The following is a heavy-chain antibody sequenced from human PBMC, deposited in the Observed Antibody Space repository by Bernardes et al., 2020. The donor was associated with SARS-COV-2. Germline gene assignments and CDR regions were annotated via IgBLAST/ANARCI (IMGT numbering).Heavy chain of an antibody. J-gene: IGHJ6*02. Sequence: SNTLYVTCTVSGGSISSYYWSWIQQPPGKGLEWIGYIYYSGSTNYNPSLKSRVTISVDTSKNQFSLKLSSVTAADTAVYYCARGGMDVWGQGTTVTVSS. V-gene: IGHV4-59*07. CDR1: GGSISSYY. CDR3: ARGGMDV. CDR2: IYYSGST.